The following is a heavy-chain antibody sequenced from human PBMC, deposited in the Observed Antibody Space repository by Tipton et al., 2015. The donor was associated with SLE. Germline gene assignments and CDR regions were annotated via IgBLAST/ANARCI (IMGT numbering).Heavy chain of an antibody. D-gene: IGHD6-19*01. CDR2: INTYGGST. V-gene: IGHV1-46*01. Sequence: QSGAEVKKPGASVKISCKASGYTFTSFYMHWVRQAPGQGPEWMGIINTYGGSTNYAQKFQGRVSMTRDTSTSTVFMELSSLRSEDTAVYYCAIAVAGTLFFDHWGQGTLVTVSS. CDR1: GYTFTSFY. J-gene: IGHJ4*02. CDR3: AIAVAGTLFFDH.